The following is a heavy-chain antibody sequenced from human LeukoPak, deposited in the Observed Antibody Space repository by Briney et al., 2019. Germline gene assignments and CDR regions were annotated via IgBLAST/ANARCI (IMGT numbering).Heavy chain of an antibody. D-gene: IGHD6-13*01. CDR1: GFTVSSNY. CDR2: IYSRRRT. Sequence: GGSLRHSCAASGFTVSSNYMSWVRQAPGEGREWVSVIYSRRRTSSADSVKGRFTISQDNHKNTLYLQMNSLRAEDTAVYYCARVAAALYFDYWGQGTLVTVSS. V-gene: IGHV3-66*01. J-gene: IGHJ4*02. CDR3: ARVAAALYFDY.